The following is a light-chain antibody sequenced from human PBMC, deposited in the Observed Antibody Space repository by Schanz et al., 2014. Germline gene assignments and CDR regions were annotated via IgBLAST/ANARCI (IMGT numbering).Light chain of an antibody. CDR1: QDVNNY. CDR3: QQYNNYWT. V-gene: IGKV1-33*01. J-gene: IGKJ1*01. Sequence: IQLTQSPSSLSASVGDRVTITCQASQDVNNYVNWYQQKPGTAPKLLIYDASNLETGVPSRFSGSGSGTEFTLTISSLQPGDSATYYCQQYNNYWTFGQGTKVEIK. CDR2: DAS.